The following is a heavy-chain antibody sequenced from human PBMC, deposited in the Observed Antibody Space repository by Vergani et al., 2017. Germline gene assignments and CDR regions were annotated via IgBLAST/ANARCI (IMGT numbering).Heavy chain of an antibody. CDR2: IYTSGST. D-gene: IGHD6-13*01. CDR3: ARAERQQQLDVAWYFDL. CDR1: GGSISSYY. J-gene: IGHJ2*01. V-gene: IGHV4-4*07. Sequence: QVQLQESGPGLVKPSETLSLTCTVSGGSISSYYWSWIRQPAGKGLEWIGRIYTSGSTNYTPSLQSRVTISVDTSKNQFSLKLSSVTAADTAVYYCARAERQQQLDVAWYFDLWGRGTLVTVSA.